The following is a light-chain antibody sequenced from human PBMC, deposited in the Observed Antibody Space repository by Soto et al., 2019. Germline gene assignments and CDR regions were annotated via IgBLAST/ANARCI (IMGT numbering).Light chain of an antibody. V-gene: IGLV1-40*01. J-gene: IGLJ1*01. CDR1: SSNIGAGYD. CDR3: QSHDSSLSAYV. Sequence: SVLTQPPSVSGAPGQRVTISCTGSSSNIGAGYDVHWYQQLPGTGPKLLISGNSNRPSGVPDRFSGSRSGTSASLAITGLQAEDEADYYCQSHDSSLSAYVFGTGTKVSDL. CDR2: GNS.